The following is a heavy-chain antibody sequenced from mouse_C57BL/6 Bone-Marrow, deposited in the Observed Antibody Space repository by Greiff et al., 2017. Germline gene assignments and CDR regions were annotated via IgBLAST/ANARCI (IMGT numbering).Heavy chain of an antibody. J-gene: IGHJ4*01. CDR1: GFTFSSYG. V-gene: IGHV5-6*02. CDR3: ARADYDGYYAMDY. Sequence: DVMLVESGGDLVKPGGSLKLSCAASGFTFSSYGMSWVRQTPDKRLEWVATISSGGSYTYYPDSVKGRFTISRDNAKNTLYLQMSSLKSEDTAMYYGARADYDGYYAMDYWGQGTSVTVSS. CDR2: ISSGGSYT. D-gene: IGHD2-4*01.